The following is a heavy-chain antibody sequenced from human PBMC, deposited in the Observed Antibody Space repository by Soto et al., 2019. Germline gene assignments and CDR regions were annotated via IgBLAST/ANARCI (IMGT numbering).Heavy chain of an antibody. D-gene: IGHD3-3*01. CDR1: GYTFTSYG. J-gene: IGHJ4*02. V-gene: IGHV1-18*01. Sequence: ASVKVSCKASGYTFTSYGISWVRQAPGQGLEWMGWISAYNGNTNYAQKLQGRVTMTTDTSTSTAYMELRSLRSDDTAVYYCAIDTVRRIFGVVTDYWGQGTLVTVSS. CDR3: AIDTVRRIFGVVTDY. CDR2: ISAYNGNT.